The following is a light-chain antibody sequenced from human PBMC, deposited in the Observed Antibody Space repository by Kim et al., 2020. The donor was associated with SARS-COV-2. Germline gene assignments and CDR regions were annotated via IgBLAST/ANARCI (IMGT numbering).Light chain of an antibody. CDR3: CSYILTNTLV. CDR2: EGS. CDR1: SSDVGTYNL. Sequence: GQSFPTSCTGTSSDVGTYNLVSWYQHHPGKAPQLFFYEGSQRPSGVSIRFSGSKSGTTASLTISGLQAEDEADYYCCSYILTNTLVFGGGTKLTVL. V-gene: IGLV2-23*01. J-gene: IGLJ2*01.